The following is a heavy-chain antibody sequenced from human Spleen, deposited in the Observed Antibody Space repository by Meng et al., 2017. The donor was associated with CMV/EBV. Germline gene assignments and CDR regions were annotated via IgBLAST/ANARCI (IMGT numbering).Heavy chain of an antibody. Sequence: LRLSGAASECIFSTYWMHWVRQVPGKGLVWVSRIDPDGIYTTYAASVRGRFTISRDNAKNTLYLQMNSLRDEDTALYYCARHLGTIDYWGRGTLVTVSS. J-gene: IGHJ4*02. CDR1: ECIFSTYW. CDR2: IDPDGIYT. D-gene: IGHD2-2*01. CDR3: ARHLGTIDY. V-gene: IGHV3-74*01.